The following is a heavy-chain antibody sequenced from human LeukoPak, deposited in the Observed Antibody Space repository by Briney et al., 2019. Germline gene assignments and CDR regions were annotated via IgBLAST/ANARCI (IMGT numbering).Heavy chain of an antibody. V-gene: IGHV3-23*01. CDR1: RFAYRNFA. Sequence: GWSLPLSLASSRFAYRNFAMSWVRQTPCKGLEWVSHISGSGGTTCYADSVKGRFTISRDNSKNTLDLQMDSLRAEDTAVYYCAKERSGYIPFDYWGRGILVTVSS. J-gene: IGHJ4*02. CDR2: ISGSGGTT. D-gene: IGHD5-12*01. CDR3: AKERSGYIPFDY.